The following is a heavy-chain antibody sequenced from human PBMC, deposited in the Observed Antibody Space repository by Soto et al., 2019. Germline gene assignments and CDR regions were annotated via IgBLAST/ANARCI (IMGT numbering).Heavy chain of an antibody. CDR1: GFTVSDNY. Sequence: GGSLRLSCAASGFTVSDNYMSWVRQAPGKGLEWVSVIYSGGTTYYADSVKGRFTISRDNSKNTLYLQMNSLGAEDTAVYYCATAQEEDYYYYGMDVWGQGTKVTVSS. J-gene: IGHJ6*02. CDR2: IYSGGTT. CDR3: ATAQEEDYYYYGMDV. V-gene: IGHV3-53*01.